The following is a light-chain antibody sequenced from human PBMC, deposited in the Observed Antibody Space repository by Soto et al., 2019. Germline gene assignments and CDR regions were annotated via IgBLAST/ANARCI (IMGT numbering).Light chain of an antibody. CDR3: QQRSNWPPYT. CDR2: DAS. V-gene: IGKV3-11*01. Sequence: EIVLTQSPATLSLSPGERATLSCRASQSVSSYLAWYQQKPGQAPRLLIYDASNRATGIPARFSGCGSGTDFNLTISSLEPEDFAVYYCQQRSNWPPYTFGQGTKLEIK. CDR1: QSVSSY. J-gene: IGKJ2*01.